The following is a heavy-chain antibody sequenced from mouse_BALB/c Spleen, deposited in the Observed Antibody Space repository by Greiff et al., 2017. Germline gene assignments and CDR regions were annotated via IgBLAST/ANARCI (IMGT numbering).Heavy chain of an antibody. CDR2: INPGSGDT. Sequence: VQLQQSGAELVRPGTSVKVSCKASGYAFTNYLIEWVKQRPGQGLEWIGVINPGSGDTNYNEKFKGKATLTADKSSSTAYMQLSSLTSDDSAVYFCAREYDYDPFAYWGQGTLVTVSA. V-gene: IGHV1-54*01. CDR3: AREYDYDPFAY. CDR1: GYAFTNYL. D-gene: IGHD2-4*01. J-gene: IGHJ3*01.